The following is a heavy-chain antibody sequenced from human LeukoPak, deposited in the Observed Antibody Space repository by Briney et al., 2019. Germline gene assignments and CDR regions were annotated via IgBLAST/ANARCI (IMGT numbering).Heavy chain of an antibody. CDR1: GGSFSGYY. V-gene: IGHV4-34*01. Sequence: SETLSLTCAVYGGSFSGYYWSWIRQPPGKGLEWIGEINHSGSTNYNPSLKSRVTISVDTSKNQFSLKLSSVTAADTAVYYCARALREYGSGSYHYGMDVWGQGTTVTVSS. CDR3: ARALREYGSGSYHYGMDV. D-gene: IGHD3-10*01. J-gene: IGHJ6*02. CDR2: INHSGST.